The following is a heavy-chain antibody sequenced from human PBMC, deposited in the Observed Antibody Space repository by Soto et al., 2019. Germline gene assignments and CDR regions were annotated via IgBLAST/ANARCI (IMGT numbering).Heavy chain of an antibody. V-gene: IGHV5-51*01. D-gene: IGHD6-6*01. J-gene: IGHJ6*02. Sequence: GESLKISCKHSGNSFTTHWIGWVRQMPGKGLEWMGLIYPGDSHVRYGPSFQGQVTISIDRSTTTAYLQWTSLKASDTALYYCARTRSFTLGFYYDGMDVWGQGTTVTVSS. CDR1: GNSFTTHW. CDR2: IYPGDSHV. CDR3: ARTRSFTLGFYYDGMDV.